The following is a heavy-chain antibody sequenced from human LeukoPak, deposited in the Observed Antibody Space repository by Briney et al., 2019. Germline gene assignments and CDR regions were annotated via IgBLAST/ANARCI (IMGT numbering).Heavy chain of an antibody. CDR2: ITWNSGSI. Sequence: GGSLRLSCAASGFTFDDYAMHWVRQAPGKGLEWVSGITWNSGSIAYADSVKGRFTISRDNAKNSLYLQMNSLRPEDMALYYCVKAGDYGGNPLDNWGQGTLVTVSS. CDR1: GFTFDDYA. J-gene: IGHJ4*02. V-gene: IGHV3-9*03. D-gene: IGHD4-23*01. CDR3: VKAGDYGGNPLDN.